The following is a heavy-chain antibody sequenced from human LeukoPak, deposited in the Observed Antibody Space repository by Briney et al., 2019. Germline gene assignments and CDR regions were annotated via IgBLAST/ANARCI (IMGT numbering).Heavy chain of an antibody. CDR2: ISAYNGNT. Sequence: ASVKVSCKASGYTFTSYYMHWVRQAPGQGLEWMGWISAYNGNTNYAQKLQGRVTMTTDTSTSTAYMELRSLRSDDTAVYYCARTYSSGWYAHFDYWGQGTLVTVSS. CDR3: ARTYSSGWYAHFDY. V-gene: IGHV1-18*04. CDR1: GYTFTSYY. J-gene: IGHJ4*02. D-gene: IGHD6-19*01.